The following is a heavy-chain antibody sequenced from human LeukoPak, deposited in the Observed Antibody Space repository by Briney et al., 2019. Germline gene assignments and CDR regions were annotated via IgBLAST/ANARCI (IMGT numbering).Heavy chain of an antibody. CDR2: ISYDGSNK. CDR1: GFTFSGYA. V-gene: IGHV3-30-3*01. CDR3: AGYSGSKDPRGNAFDI. J-gene: IGHJ3*02. D-gene: IGHD5-12*01. Sequence: GGSLRLSCAASGFTFSGYAMHWVRQAPGKGLEWVAVISYDGSNKYYADSVKGRFTISRDNSKNTLYLQMNSLRAEDTAVYYCAGYSGSKDPRGNAFDIWGQGTMVTVSS.